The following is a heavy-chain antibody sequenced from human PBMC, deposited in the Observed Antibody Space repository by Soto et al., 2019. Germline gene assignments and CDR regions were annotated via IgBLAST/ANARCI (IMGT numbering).Heavy chain of an antibody. V-gene: IGHV3-66*01. CDR2: IYSGGST. D-gene: IGHD3-3*01. CDR1: GFTVSSNY. Sequence: GGSLRLSCAASGFTVSSNYMSWVRQAPGKGLEWVSVIYSGGSTYYADSVKGRFTISRDNSKNTLYLQMNSLRAEDTAVYYCARDYDFWSGYILDYWGQGTLVTVSS. J-gene: IGHJ4*02. CDR3: ARDYDFWSGYILDY.